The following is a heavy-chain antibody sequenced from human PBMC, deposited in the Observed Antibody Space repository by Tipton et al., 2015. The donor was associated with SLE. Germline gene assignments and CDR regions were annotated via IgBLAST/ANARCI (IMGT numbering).Heavy chain of an antibody. J-gene: IGHJ3*02. CDR2: INPSGGST. CDR3: AREAGAPLDAFDI. CDR1: GYTFTGYY. D-gene: IGHD6-13*01. Sequence: QLVQSGPEVKKPGASLKVSCETSGYTFTGYYMHWVRQAPGQGLEWMGIINPSGGSTSYAQKFQGRVTMTRDTSTSTVYMELSSLRSEDTAVYYCAREAGAPLDAFDIWGQGTMVTVSS. V-gene: IGHV1-46*01.